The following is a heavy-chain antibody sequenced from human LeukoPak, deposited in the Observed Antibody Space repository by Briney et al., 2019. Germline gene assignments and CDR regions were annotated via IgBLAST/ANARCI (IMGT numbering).Heavy chain of an antibody. D-gene: IGHD6-13*01. J-gene: IGHJ4*02. V-gene: IGHV3-23*01. CDR3: AKPRGQQLVSHFDY. Sequence: GGSLRLSCAASGFTFSSYAMSWVRQAPGKGLEWVSAISGSGGSTYYADSVKGRFAISRDNSKNTLYLQMNSLRAEDTAVYYCAKPRGQQLVSHFDYWGQGTLVTVSS. CDR1: GFTFSSYA. CDR2: ISGSGGST.